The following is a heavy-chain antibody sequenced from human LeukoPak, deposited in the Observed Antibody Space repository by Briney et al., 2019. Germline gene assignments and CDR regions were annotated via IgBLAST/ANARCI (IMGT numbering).Heavy chain of an antibody. D-gene: IGHD6-6*01. CDR3: ARNHYSSSSDY. J-gene: IGHJ4*02. CDR2: ISIYNGNT. V-gene: IGHV1-18*04. Sequence: ASVKVSCKASGYTFTSYGVSWVRQAPGQGLEWMGWISIYNGNTNYAEKIQGRVTMTTDTSTNTAFMELRSLRSDDTAMYYCARNHYSSSSDYWGQGTLVTVSS. CDR1: GYTFTSYG.